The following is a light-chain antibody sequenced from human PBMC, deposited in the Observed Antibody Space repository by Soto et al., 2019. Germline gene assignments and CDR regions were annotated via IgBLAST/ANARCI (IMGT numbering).Light chain of an antibody. J-gene: IGLJ1*01. Sequence: QSALTQPRSVSGSPGQSVTISCTGTSSDVGGYNHVSWYQQHPGKAPKVMIYDVIKRPSGVPERFSGSKSGNTASLTISGLQAEDEADYYCCSYAGTYPFVFGSGTKLTVL. CDR3: CSYAGTYPFV. CDR1: SSDVGGYNH. V-gene: IGLV2-11*01. CDR2: DVI.